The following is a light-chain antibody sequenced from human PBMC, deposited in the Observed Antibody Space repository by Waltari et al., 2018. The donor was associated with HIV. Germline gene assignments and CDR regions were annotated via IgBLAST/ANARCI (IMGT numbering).Light chain of an antibody. V-gene: IGLV8-61*01. J-gene: IGLJ3*02. Sequence: QTVVTQEPSFSVSPGGTVTLTCGLSSGSVSTSYYPSWYQQTPGQAPHTLIYRTNTRSSGVPDRFSGSILGNKAALTITGAQADDESDYYCVLFMGNGIWVFGGGTKLTVL. CDR2: RTN. CDR3: VLFMGNGIWV. CDR1: SGSVSTSYY.